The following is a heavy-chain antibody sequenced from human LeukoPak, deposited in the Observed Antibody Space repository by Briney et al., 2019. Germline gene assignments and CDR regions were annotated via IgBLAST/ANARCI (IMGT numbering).Heavy chain of an antibody. Sequence: ASVKVSCKASGGTFSSYAISWVRQAPGQGLEWMGIINPSGGSTSYAQKFQGRVTMTRDTSTSTVYMELSSLRSEDTAVYYCAREAVGAYGFDYWGQGTLVTVSS. CDR2: INPSGGST. V-gene: IGHV1-46*01. J-gene: IGHJ4*02. D-gene: IGHD1-26*01. CDR1: GGTFSSYA. CDR3: AREAVGAYGFDY.